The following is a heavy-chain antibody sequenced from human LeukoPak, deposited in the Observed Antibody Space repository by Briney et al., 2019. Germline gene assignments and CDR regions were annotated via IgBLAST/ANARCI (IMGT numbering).Heavy chain of an antibody. Sequence: GGSLRLSCAASGFTFDHYSMHWVRQSPGKGLEWLSGLGWNGDIIDYADSVKGRFTISRDNAKNSLYLQMDSLKTEDTALYYCAKGSLNAPSGTLFDFWGQGTRVTVSS. J-gene: IGHJ4*02. V-gene: IGHV3-9*01. CDR3: AKGSLNAPSGTLFDF. CDR2: LGWNGDII. CDR1: GFTFDHYS. D-gene: IGHD2-15*01.